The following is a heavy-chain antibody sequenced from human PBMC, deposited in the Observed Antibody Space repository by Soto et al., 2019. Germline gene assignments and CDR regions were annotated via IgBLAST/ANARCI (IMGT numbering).Heavy chain of an antibody. CDR3: ARRGSSSGWFGGLGHNWFDP. D-gene: IGHD6-19*01. V-gene: IGHV4-61*01. CDR2: IYYSGST. CDR1: GCSVSSGIYY. Sequence: PSETLCLTCTFSGCSVSSGIYYWSWIRQPPGKGLEWIGYIYYSGSTYYNPSLKSRVTISVDTSKNQFSLKLSSVTAADTAVYYCARRGSSSGWFGGLGHNWFDPWGQGTLVTVSS. J-gene: IGHJ5*02.